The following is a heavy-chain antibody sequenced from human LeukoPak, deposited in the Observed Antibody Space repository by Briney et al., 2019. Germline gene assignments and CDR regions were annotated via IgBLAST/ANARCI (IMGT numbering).Heavy chain of an antibody. J-gene: IGHJ4*02. V-gene: IGHV1-2*02. CDR2: INPNSGGT. CDR3: ARDSCSSTSCLSIDDY. CDR1: GYTFIAYY. Sequence: ASEKLSCTASGYTFIAYYMHWVRQAPGQGLEWMGWINPNSGGTNYAQKFQGRVTMTRDTSISTIYMELSRLSSDDTAVDYCARDSCSSTSCLSIDDYWGQGTLVTVSS. D-gene: IGHD2-2*01.